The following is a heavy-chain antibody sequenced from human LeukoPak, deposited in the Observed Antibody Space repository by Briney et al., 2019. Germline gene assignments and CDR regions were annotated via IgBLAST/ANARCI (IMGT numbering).Heavy chain of an antibody. CDR2: IKQDGSEK. CDR3: ARDPGYYYDSSGPRGYFDY. CDR1: GFTFSSYW. J-gene: IGHJ4*02. D-gene: IGHD3-22*01. Sequence: PGGSLRLSCAASGFTFSSYWMSWVRQAPGKGLEWVANIKQDGSEKYYVDSVKGRFTISRDNAKNSLYLQMNSLRAEDTAVYYCARDPGYYYDSSGPRGYFDYWGQGTLVTVSS. V-gene: IGHV3-7*01.